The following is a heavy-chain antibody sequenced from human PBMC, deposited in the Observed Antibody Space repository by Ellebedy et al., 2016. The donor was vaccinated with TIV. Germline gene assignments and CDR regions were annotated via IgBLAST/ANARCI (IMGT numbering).Heavy chain of an antibody. CDR2: IIPILGIA. J-gene: IGHJ1*01. CDR1: GGTFSSYA. CDR3: ARAYSNGWYEYFQH. Sequence: AASVKVSCKASGGTFSSYAISWVRQAPGQGLEWMGRIIPILGIANYAQKFQGRVTITADKSTSTAYMELSSLRSEDTDVYYCARAYSNGWYEYFQHWGQGTLVTVSS. D-gene: IGHD6-13*01. V-gene: IGHV1-69*04.